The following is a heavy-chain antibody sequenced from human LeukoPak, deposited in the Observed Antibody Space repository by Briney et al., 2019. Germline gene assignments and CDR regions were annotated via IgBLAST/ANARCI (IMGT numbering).Heavy chain of an antibody. CDR2: ISAYNGNT. CDR1: GYTFTSYG. Sequence: ASVKVSCKASGYTFTSYGISWVRQAPGQGLEWMGWISAYNGNTNYAQKLQGRVTMTTDTSTSTAYMELRSLRSDDTAVYYCAMVRGVIILRGKDYYYYYGMDVWGQGTTVTVSS. J-gene: IGHJ6*02. D-gene: IGHD3-10*01. CDR3: AMVRGVIILRGKDYYYYYGMDV. V-gene: IGHV1-18*01.